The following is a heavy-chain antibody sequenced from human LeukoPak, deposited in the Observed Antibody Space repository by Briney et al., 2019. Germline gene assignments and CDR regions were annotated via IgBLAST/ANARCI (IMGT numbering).Heavy chain of an antibody. CDR3: ARLSGGRKYFDY. V-gene: IGHV3-30-3*01. J-gene: IGHJ4*02. CDR1: GFTFSSYA. CDR2: ISYDGSNK. Sequence: GGSLRLSCAASGFTFSSYAMHWVHQAPGKGLEWVAVISYDGSNKYYADSVKGRFTISRDNSKNTLYLQMNSLRAEDTAVYYCARLSGGRKYFDYWGQGTLVTVSS. D-gene: IGHD2-15*01.